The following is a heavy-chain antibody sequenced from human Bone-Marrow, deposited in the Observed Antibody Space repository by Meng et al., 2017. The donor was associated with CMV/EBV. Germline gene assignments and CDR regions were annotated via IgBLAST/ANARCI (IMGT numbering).Heavy chain of an antibody. V-gene: IGHV3-30*02. J-gene: IGHJ6*02. D-gene: IGHD3-22*01. CDR1: GFTFSSYG. Sequence: GESLKISCAASGFTFSSYGMHWVRQAPGKGLQWVSFIEYDGSDKFYADSVKGRFTISRDNSKNTLYLQMNSLRAEDTAVYYCAKDWGNYYDSVYYYYGMDVWGQGNTVTVSS. CDR3: AKDWGNYYDSVYYYYGMDV. CDR2: IEYDGSDK.